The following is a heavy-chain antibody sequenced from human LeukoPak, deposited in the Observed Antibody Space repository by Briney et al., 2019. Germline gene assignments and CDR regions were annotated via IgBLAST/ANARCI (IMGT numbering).Heavy chain of an antibody. J-gene: IGHJ4*02. CDR3: ARNLGYCSGGSCYSGYFDY. D-gene: IGHD2-15*01. CDR1: GYSFTSYW. V-gene: IGHV5-51*01. Sequence: HGESLKISCKGSGYSFTSYWIAWVRQMPGKGLEWMGIIYPGDSDTRYSPSFQGQVTISADKSISTAYLQWSSLKASDTAMYYCARNLGYCSGGSCYSGYFDYWGQGTLVTVSS. CDR2: IYPGDSDT.